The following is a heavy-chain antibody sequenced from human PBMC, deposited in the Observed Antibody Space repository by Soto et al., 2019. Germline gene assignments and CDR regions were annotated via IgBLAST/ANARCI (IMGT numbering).Heavy chain of an antibody. CDR3: ARQYDFWSGYLGAFDI. V-gene: IGHV4-39*01. J-gene: IGHJ3*02. CDR2: IYYSGST. CDR1: GGSISSSSYY. Sequence: PSETLSLTCTVSGGSISSSSYYWGWIRQPPGKGLEWIGSIYYSGSTYYNPSLKSRVTISVDTSKNQFSLKLSSVTAADTAVYYCARQYDFWSGYLGAFDIWGQGTMVTVSS. D-gene: IGHD3-3*01.